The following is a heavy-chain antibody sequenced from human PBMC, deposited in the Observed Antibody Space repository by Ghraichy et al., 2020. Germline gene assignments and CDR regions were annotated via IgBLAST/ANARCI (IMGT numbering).Heavy chain of an antibody. V-gene: IGHV4-38-2*02. J-gene: IGHJ4*02. Sequence: SETLSLTCTVSGYSISSGYYWGWIRQPPGRGLEWIGTVYHGGNTYYNSSLKSRVTLSVDTSKNQFSLKLSSVTAADSAVYYCARGSGGYCSGAGCPNFDYWGQGTLVTVSS. CDR2: VYHGGNT. CDR1: GYSISSGYY. CDR3: ARGSGGYCSGAGCPNFDY. D-gene: IGHD2-15*01.